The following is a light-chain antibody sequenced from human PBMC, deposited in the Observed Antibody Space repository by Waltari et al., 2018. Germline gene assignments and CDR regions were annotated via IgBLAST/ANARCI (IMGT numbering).Light chain of an antibody. CDR2: GAS. J-gene: IGKJ1*01. CDR3: QQYTDWPPTWT. V-gene: IGKV3-15*01. Sequence: EIVMTQSPDTLSVSPGERATLSCRASESVSSNLAWSQQKPGQAPRLLILGASTRATGIPARFSGSGSGTEFTLTISSLQSEDLAIYYCQQYTDWPPTWTFGQGTKVEI. CDR1: ESVSSN.